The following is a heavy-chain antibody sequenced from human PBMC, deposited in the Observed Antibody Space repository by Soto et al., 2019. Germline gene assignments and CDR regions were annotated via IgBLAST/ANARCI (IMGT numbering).Heavy chain of an antibody. D-gene: IGHD3-3*02. CDR1: GFTFSSYW. CDR2: MNSDGSTT. J-gene: IGHJ4*02. V-gene: IGHV3-74*01. CDR3: ARESFSASPNFFDY. Sequence: GGSLRLSCAASGFTFSSYWMHWVRQAPGKGLVWVSRMNSDGSTTNYADSVKGRFTISRDDAKNSLYLQMNSLRADDTAVYYCARESFSASPNFFDYWGQGTLVTVSS.